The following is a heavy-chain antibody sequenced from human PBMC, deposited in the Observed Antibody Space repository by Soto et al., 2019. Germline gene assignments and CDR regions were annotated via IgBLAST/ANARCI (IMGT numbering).Heavy chain of an antibody. V-gene: IGHV1-18*01. D-gene: IGHD4-17*01. J-gene: IGHJ5*02. CDR2: ISAYNGNT. Sequence: ASVKVSCKASGYTFTSYGISWVRQAPGQGREWMGWISAYNGNTNYAQKLQGRVTMTTGTSTSTAYMELRSLISYYSFVFYCVRESGDSRSKYNWFDPWCQGTLVTVSS. CDR3: VRESGDSRSKYNWFDP. CDR1: GYTFTSYG.